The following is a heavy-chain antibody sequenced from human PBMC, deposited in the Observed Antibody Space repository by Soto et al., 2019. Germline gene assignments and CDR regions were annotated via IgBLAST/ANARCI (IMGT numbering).Heavy chain of an antibody. V-gene: IGHV3-30*18. Sequence: GGSLRLSCAASGFTFSSYGMHWVRQAPGKGLEWVAVISYDGSNKYYADSVKGRFTISRDNSKNTLYLQMNSLRAEDTAVYYCAKDIYYGHYFDYWGQGTLVTVSS. CDR1: GFTFSSYG. J-gene: IGHJ4*02. CDR2: ISYDGSNK. CDR3: AKDIYYGHYFDY. D-gene: IGHD3-22*01.